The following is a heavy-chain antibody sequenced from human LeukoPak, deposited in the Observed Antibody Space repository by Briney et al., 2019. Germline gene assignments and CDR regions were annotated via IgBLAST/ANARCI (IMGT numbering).Heavy chain of an antibody. CDR3: AREGAPSAFDI. J-gene: IGHJ3*02. Sequence: PSETLSLTCAVYGGSLSGYYWSWLRQPPGKGLEWIGEINHSGSTNYNPSLKSRVTISVDTSKTQCSLKLSSVTAADTAVYYCAREGAPSAFDIWGQGTMVTVSS. D-gene: IGHD1-26*01. V-gene: IGHV4-34*01. CDR2: INHSGST. CDR1: GGSLSGYY.